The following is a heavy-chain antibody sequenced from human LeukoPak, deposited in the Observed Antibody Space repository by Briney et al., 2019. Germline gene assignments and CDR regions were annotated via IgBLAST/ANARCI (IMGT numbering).Heavy chain of an antibody. D-gene: IGHD3-16*02. J-gene: IGHJ4*02. CDR3: TRYYDYVWGSYRYPDPFDF. Sequence: GGSLRLSCTASGFNFGDYAMSWFRQTPGKGLEWVGFIRSKGYGGTTEYAASVKGRFSISRDDSKSIAYLQLNSLKTEDTAVYYCTRYYDYVWGSYRYPDPFDFWGQGTLATVSS. V-gene: IGHV3-49*03. CDR2: IRSKGYGGTT. CDR1: GFNFGDYA.